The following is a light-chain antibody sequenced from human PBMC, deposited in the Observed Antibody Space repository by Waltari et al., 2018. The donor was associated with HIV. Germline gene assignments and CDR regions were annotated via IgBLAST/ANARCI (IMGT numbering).Light chain of an antibody. J-gene: IGKJ4*01. CDR1: LSVNRW. CDR3: QQYEDYPLT. V-gene: IGKV1-5*01. Sequence: DIQMTQSPTTLSASVGDRVTMSCRAGLSVNRWLAWSQHKPGTAPKLLFHEASSLEVRVPSRFSGSGSDTDFTLTIDDRQPADFATDYCQQYEDYPLTFGGGTKVDI. CDR2: EAS.